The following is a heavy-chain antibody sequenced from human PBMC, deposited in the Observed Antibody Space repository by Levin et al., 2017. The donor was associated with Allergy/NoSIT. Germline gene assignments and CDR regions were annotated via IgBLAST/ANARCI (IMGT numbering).Heavy chain of an antibody. J-gene: IGHJ6*02. Sequence: PSETLSLTCTVSGGSISSYYWSWIRQPAGKGLEWIGRIYTSGSTNYNPSLKSRVTMSVDTSKNQFSLKLSSVTAADTAVYYCARDKRAARLSYYYGMDVWGQGTTVTVSS. D-gene: IGHD6-6*01. V-gene: IGHV4-4*07. CDR2: IYTSGST. CDR3: ARDKRAARLSYYYGMDV. CDR1: GGSISSYY.